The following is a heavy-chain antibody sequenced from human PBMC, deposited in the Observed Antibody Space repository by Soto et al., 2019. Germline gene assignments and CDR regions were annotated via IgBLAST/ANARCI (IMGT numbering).Heavy chain of an antibody. Sequence: SVKVSCKASGGTFSSYAISWVRQAPGQGLEWMGGIIPIFGTANYAQKFQGRVTITADESTSTAYMELSSLRSEDTAVYYCARDGDGYNQKFDYWGQGTLVTVSS. CDR1: GGTFSSYA. D-gene: IGHD5-12*01. CDR3: ARDGDGYNQKFDY. CDR2: IIPIFGTA. J-gene: IGHJ4*02. V-gene: IGHV1-69*13.